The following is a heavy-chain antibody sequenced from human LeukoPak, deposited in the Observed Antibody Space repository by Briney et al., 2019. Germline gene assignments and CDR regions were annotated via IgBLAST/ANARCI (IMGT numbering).Heavy chain of an antibody. Sequence: PGGSLRLSCAASGFSFSSYAMSWVREAPGKGLEWVSAISGSGGSTYYADSVKGRLTISRDNSKNTLYLQMNSLRAEDTAVYYCAKVVFDSSGYYGDAFDIWGQGTMVTVSS. V-gene: IGHV3-23*01. CDR1: GFSFSSYA. CDR2: ISGSGGST. D-gene: IGHD3-22*01. J-gene: IGHJ3*02. CDR3: AKVVFDSSGYYGDAFDI.